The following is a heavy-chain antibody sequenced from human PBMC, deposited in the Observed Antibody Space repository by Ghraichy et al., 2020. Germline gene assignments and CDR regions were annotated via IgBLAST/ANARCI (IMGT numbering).Heavy chain of an antibody. CDR2: IKQDGSEK. Sequence: GGSLRRDGVASGFSCSSYWMSWVRQAPGKGLEWVANIKQDGSEKYYVDSVKGRFTISRDNAKNSLYLQMNSLRAEDTAVYYCARPRRLYGMDVWGQGTTVTVSS. CDR3: ARPRRLYGMDV. CDR1: GFSCSSYW. J-gene: IGHJ6*02. V-gene: IGHV3-7*03.